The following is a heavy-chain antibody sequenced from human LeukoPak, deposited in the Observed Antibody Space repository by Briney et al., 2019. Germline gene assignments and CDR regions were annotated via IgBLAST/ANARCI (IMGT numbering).Heavy chain of an antibody. J-gene: IGHJ5*02. CDR3: ARPLYYYDSSGYDL. Sequence: PSETLSLTCTVSGGSISSYYWSWIRQPAGKGLEWIGRIYTSGSTNYNPSLKSRVTMSVDTSKNQFSLKLSSVTAADTAVFYCARPLYYYDSSGYDLWGQGTLVTVSS. D-gene: IGHD3-22*01. CDR2: IYTSGST. CDR1: GGSISSYY. V-gene: IGHV4-4*07.